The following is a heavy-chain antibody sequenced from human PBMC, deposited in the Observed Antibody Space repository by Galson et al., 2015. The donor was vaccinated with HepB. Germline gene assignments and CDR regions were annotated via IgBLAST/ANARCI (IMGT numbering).Heavy chain of an antibody. V-gene: IGHV3-30-3*01. Sequence: SLRLSCAASGFTFSTYAMHWVRQAPGKGLGWVAVIKYDGGNTNQADSVKGRITISRDNSKNTLYLQMNSLRAEDTAVYYCARDHTVHVHYHYMDVWGTATTATVSS. D-gene: IGHD4-11*01. J-gene: IGHJ6*03. CDR2: IKYDGGNT. CDR3: ARDHTVHVHYHYMDV. CDR1: GFTFSTYA.